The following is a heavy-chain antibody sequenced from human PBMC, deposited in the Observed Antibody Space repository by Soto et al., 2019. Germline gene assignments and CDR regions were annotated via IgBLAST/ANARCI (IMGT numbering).Heavy chain of an antibody. CDR3: AATSGWELLEPYWYFDL. J-gene: IGHJ2*01. CDR1: GFTFSSYW. V-gene: IGHV3-7*05. CDR2: IKQDGSEK. Sequence: EVQLVESGGGLVQPGGSLRLSCAASGFTFSSYWMSWVRQAPGKGLEWVANIKQDGSEKYYVDSVKGRFTISRDNAKNSLYLQMNSLRAEDTAVYYCAATSGWELLEPYWYFDLWGRGTLVTVSS. D-gene: IGHD1-26*01.